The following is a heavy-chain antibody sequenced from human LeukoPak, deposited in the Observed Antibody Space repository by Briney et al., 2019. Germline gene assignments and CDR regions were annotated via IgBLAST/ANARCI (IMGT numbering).Heavy chain of an antibody. CDR2: IKHDGSEQ. CDR3: AREGGYGVGEAFDI. V-gene: IGHV3-7*01. D-gene: IGHD4-17*01. J-gene: IGHJ3*02. CDR1: GFTFSNYW. Sequence: GGSLRLSCTASGFTFSNYWMSWVRQTPEKGLEWLANIKHDGSEQVYVDSVKGRFTISRDNAKNSLYLQMNSLRAEDTAVYYCAREGGYGVGEAFDIWGQGTMVTVSS.